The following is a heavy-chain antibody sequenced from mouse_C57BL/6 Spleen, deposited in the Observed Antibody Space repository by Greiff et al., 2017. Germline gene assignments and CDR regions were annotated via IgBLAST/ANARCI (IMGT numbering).Heavy chain of an antibody. J-gene: IGHJ2*01. CDR3: ARYESGKYLFDL. CDR2: IDPANGNT. V-gene: IGHV14-3*01. Sequence: VQLQQSVAELVRPGASVKLSCTASGFNIKNTYMHWVKQRPEQGLEWIGRIDPANGNTKYAPKFQGKATITADTYSNTAYLQLSSLTSEDTAIYYWARYESGKYLFDLWGQGHPPPVPS. D-gene: IGHD1-3*01. CDR1: GFNIKNTY.